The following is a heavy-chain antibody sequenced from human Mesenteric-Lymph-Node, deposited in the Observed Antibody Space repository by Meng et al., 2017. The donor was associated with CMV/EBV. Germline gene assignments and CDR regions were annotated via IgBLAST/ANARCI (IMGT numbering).Heavy chain of an antibody. Sequence: ASVKVSCKASGGTFSSYAISWVRQAPGQGLEWMGGINSKNGDTKYARKFQGRVTMTRDTSINTAYMELSRLGSDDTAIYYCARSVVTHSTLNHYDPWGQGTRVTVSS. CDR1: GGTFSSYA. J-gene: IGHJ5*02. D-gene: IGHD1-1*01. V-gene: IGHV1-2*02. CDR3: ARSVVTHSTLNHYDP. CDR2: INSKNGDT.